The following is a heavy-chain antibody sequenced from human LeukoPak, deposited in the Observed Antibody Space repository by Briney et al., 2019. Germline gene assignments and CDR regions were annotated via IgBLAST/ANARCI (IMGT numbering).Heavy chain of an antibody. CDR2: ISSSSSPI. CDR1: GFTFSSYN. D-gene: IGHD1-26*01. Sequence: AGGSLRLSCAASGFTFSSYNMNWVRQAPGKGLEWVSYISSSSSPIFYADSVKGRFTISRDNAKNSLYLQMNSLRDEDTAVYYWARGGTYCPDYWGQGTLVTVSS. CDR3: ARGGTYCPDY. J-gene: IGHJ4*02. V-gene: IGHV3-48*02.